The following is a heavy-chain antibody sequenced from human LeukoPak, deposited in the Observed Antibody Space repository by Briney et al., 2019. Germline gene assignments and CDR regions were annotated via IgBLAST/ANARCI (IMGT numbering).Heavy chain of an antibody. J-gene: IGHJ3*02. V-gene: IGHV3-7*04. Sequence: GGPLRLSCAASGFTFSTYWMTWVRQAPGKGLEWVSNIKHDGSEKNYADSVEGRFTISRDNAKNTLYLQMNSLRAEDTAVYYCARGYYDDSGYCYAFDIWGQGTMVTVSS. CDR1: GFTFSTYW. D-gene: IGHD3-22*01. CDR3: ARGYYDDSGYCYAFDI. CDR2: IKHDGSEK.